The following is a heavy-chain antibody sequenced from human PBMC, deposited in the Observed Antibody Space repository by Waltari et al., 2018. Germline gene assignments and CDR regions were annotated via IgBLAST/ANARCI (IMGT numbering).Heavy chain of an antibody. CDR3: VRESPFEPRGWFDP. J-gene: IGHJ5*02. D-gene: IGHD3-16*01. CDR2: VSASSHYI. V-gene: IGHV3-21*01. CDR1: GFIFYSYR. Sequence: EVQLVESGGGLVKPGGSLRLPCSASGFIFYSYRMNWVRQSPGKGLEWVSSVSASSHYIYYADSVKGRFTVSRDNAKSSLYLQMDSLRAEDTAVYYCVRESPFEPRGWFDPWGQGTLVTVSS.